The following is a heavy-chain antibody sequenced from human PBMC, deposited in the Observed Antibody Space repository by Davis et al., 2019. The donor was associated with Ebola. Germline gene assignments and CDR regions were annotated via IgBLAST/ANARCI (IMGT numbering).Heavy chain of an antibody. CDR3: AKSSGYYGWFDA. D-gene: IGHD3-22*01. Sequence: GESLKISCAASGFTFSDHYMSWIRQAPGKGLEWVSYISSSSSYTNYADSVKGRFTISRDNAKNSLYLQMNSLRAEDTAVYYCAKSSGYYGWFDAWGQGILVTVSS. J-gene: IGHJ5*02. CDR1: GFTFSDHY. V-gene: IGHV3-11*06. CDR2: ISSSSSYT.